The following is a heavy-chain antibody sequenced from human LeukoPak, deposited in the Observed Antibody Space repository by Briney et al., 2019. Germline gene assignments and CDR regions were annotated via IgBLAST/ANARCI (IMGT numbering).Heavy chain of an antibody. Sequence: GASVKVSCKTSGYTFTVKFLHWLRQAPGQGLEWMGWISAYNGNTNYAQKLQGRVTMTTDTSTSTAYMELRSLRSDDTAVYYCARVRQAAIPCFDPWGKGTLVTVSS. CDR2: ISAYNGNT. CDR1: GYTFTVKF. CDR3: ARVRQAAIPCFDP. J-gene: IGHJ5*02. D-gene: IGHD2-2*01. V-gene: IGHV1-18*01.